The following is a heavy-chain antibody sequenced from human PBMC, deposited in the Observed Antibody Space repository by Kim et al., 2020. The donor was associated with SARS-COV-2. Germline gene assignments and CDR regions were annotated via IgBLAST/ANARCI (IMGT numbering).Heavy chain of an antibody. CDR1: GFTFSDYY. D-gene: IGHD6-13*01. V-gene: IGHV3-11*05. Sequence: GGSLRLSCAASGFTFSDYYMSWIRQAPGKGLEWVSYISSSSSYTNYADSVKGRFTISRDNAKNSLYLQMNSLRAEDTAVYYCARDCSPYSSSWYGAFDIWGQGTMVTVSS. J-gene: IGHJ3*02. CDR2: ISSSSSYT. CDR3: ARDCSPYSSSWYGAFDI.